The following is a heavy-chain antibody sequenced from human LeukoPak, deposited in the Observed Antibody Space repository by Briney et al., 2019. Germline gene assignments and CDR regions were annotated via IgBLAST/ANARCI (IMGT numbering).Heavy chain of an antibody. J-gene: IGHJ5*02. CDR1: GFTFSSYS. Sequence: GGSLRLSCAASGFTFSSYSMNWVRQAPGKGLEWVSSISSSSSYIYYADSVKGRFTISRDNAKNSLYLQMNSLRAEDTAVYYCARDQGITMVRGVMIAPWGQGTLVTVSS. CDR3: ARDQGITMVRGVMIAP. D-gene: IGHD3-10*01. CDR2: ISSSSSYI. V-gene: IGHV3-21*01.